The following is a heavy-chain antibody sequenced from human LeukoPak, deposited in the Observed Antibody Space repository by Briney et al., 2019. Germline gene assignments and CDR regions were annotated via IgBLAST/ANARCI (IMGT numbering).Heavy chain of an antibody. Sequence: SETLSLTCTVSGYSISNGYYWGWIRQPPGKGLEWVGSIYHRGSTYYNPSLRSRVTISLDRSKKKFSLKLTSVTAADTAVYFCARGAEYYAIWRGYAGYSDYWGQEISVTVSS. CDR1: GYSISNGYY. CDR3: ARGAEYYAIWRGYAGYSDY. J-gene: IGHJ4*02. CDR2: IYHRGST. D-gene: IGHD3-3*01. V-gene: IGHV4-38-2*02.